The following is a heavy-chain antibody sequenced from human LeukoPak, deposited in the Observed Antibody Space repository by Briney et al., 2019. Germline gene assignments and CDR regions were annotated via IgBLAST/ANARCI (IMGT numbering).Heavy chain of an antibody. CDR2: INPNSGGT. CDR3: ARTMVRGAGWFDP. J-gene: IGHJ5*02. CDR1: GYTFTGYY. Sequence: ASVKVSCKASGYTFTGYYMHWVRQAPGQGLEWMGWINPNSGGTNYAQKFQGRVTMTRDTSISTAYMELSRLRSDDTAAYYCARTMVRGAGWFDPWGQGTLVTVSS. V-gene: IGHV1-2*02. D-gene: IGHD3-10*01.